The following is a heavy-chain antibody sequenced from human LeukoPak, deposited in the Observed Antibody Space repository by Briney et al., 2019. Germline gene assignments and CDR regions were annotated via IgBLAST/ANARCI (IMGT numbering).Heavy chain of an antibody. Sequence: SWIRQPPGKGLEWVSGISGSGGSTYYADSVKGRFTISRDNSKNTLYLQMNSLRAEDTAVYYCAKDLKSSFWGQGTLVTVSS. CDR2: ISGSGGST. CDR3: AKDLKSSF. J-gene: IGHJ4*02. V-gene: IGHV3-23*01.